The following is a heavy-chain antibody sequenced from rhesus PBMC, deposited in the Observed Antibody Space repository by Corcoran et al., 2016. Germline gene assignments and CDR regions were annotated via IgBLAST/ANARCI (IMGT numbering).Heavy chain of an antibody. Sequence: QVQLQESGPGLVKPSETLSLTCAVSGGSISSGYYYWSWIRPPPGKGLEWIGYITYSGSTSYNPSLKSRVTISRDTSETQFSLKLSSVTAADTAVYYCASSRAYSWNNRAFDSWGQGVVVTVSS. J-gene: IGHJ6*01. CDR3: ASSRAYSWNNRAFDS. D-gene: IGHD1-20*01. CDR1: GGSISSGYYY. CDR2: ITYSGST. V-gene: IGHV4-122*02.